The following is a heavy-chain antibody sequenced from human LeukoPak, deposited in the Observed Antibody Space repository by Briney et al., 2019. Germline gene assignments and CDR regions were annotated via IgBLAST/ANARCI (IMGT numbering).Heavy chain of an antibody. Sequence: SETLSLTCAVYGGSFSGYYWSWIRQPPGMGLEWIGEINHSGSTNYNPSLKSRVTISVDTSKNQFSLKLSSVTAADTAVYYCASGTVIYFQHWGQGTLVTVSS. CDR2: INHSGST. J-gene: IGHJ1*01. CDR3: ASGTVIYFQH. D-gene: IGHD4-17*01. V-gene: IGHV4-34*01. CDR1: GGSFSGYY.